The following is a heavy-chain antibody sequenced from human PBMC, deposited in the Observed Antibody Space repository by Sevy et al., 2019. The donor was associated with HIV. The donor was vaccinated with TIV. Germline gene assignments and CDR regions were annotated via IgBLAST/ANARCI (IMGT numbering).Heavy chain of an antibody. D-gene: IGHD4-17*01. V-gene: IGHV4-39*02. Sequence: SETLSLTCTVSGGSISSSSYYWGWIRQPPGKGLEWIGNINYSGSSYYNPSLNSQVTISVVTSKNHFSLKLTSVTAAATAGYYYARFEYGDYTNLFDPWGQGTLVTVSS. CDR2: INYSGSS. J-gene: IGHJ5*02. CDR1: GGSISSSSYY. CDR3: ARFEYGDYTNLFDP.